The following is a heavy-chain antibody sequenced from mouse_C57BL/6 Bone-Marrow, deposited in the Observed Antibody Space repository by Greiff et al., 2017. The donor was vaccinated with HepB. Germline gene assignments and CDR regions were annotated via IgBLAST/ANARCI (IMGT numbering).Heavy chain of an antibody. Sequence: EVKVEESGAELVKPGASVKLSCTASGFNIKDYYMHWVKQRTEQGLEWIGRIDPEDGETKYAPKFQGKATITADTSSNTAYLQLSSLTSEDTAVYYCAGSPFGNPFAYWGQGTLVTVSA. CDR2: IDPEDGET. CDR3: AGSPFGNPFAY. D-gene: IGHD2-1*01. J-gene: IGHJ3*01. V-gene: IGHV14-2*01. CDR1: GFNIKDYY.